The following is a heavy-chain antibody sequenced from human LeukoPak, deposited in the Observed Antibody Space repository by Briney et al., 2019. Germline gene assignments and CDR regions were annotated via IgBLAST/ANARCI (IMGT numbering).Heavy chain of an antibody. V-gene: IGHV4-39*01. Sequence: SETLSLTCTVSGGSIRSSSYYWGWIRQPPGKGLEWIGSIYYSGNTYYNASLKSQVSISIDTSKKQFSLRLTSVTAADAAVYYCARQTGSGLFILPGGQGTLVTVSS. CDR2: IYYSGNT. D-gene: IGHD3/OR15-3a*01. CDR3: ARQTGSGLFILP. CDR1: GGSIRSSSYY. J-gene: IGHJ4*02.